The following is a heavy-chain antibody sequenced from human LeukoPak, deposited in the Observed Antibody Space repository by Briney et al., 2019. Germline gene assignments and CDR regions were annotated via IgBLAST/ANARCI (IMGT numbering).Heavy chain of an antibody. V-gene: IGHV3-30*02. D-gene: IGHD2-15*01. Sequence: GGSLRLSCAASGFSFSGYGMHWVRQAPGKGLEWVAFIRYDGSNEYYADSVKGRFTISRDKSKNTLSLQMNGLRVVDTAVYYCAKVMPPGRIRFYSYYMDVWGKGTTVTVS. J-gene: IGHJ6*03. CDR3: AKVMPPGRIRFYSYYMDV. CDR2: IRYDGSNE. CDR1: GFSFSGYG.